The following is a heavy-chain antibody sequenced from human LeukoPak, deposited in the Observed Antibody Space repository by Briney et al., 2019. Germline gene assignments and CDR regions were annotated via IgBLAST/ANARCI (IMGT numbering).Heavy chain of an antibody. CDR2: ISYDGSNK. V-gene: IGHV3-30*01. CDR3: ARDNYYDPSRAFDI. Sequence: PGRSLRLSCAASGFTFSSYAMHWVRQAPGKGLEWVAVISYDGSNKYYADSVKGRFTISRDNSKNTLYLQMNSLRAEDTAAYYCARDNYYDPSRAFDIWGQGTMVTVSS. D-gene: IGHD3-22*01. CDR1: GFTFSSYA. J-gene: IGHJ3*02.